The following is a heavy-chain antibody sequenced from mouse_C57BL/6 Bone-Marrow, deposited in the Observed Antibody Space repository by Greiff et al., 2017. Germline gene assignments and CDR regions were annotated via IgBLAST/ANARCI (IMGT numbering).Heavy chain of an antibody. CDR2: ISSGGSYT. J-gene: IGHJ2*01. CDR1: GFTFSSYG. CDR3: ARHGTTVVATDY. V-gene: IGHV5-6*01. D-gene: IGHD1-1*01. Sequence: EVKVVESGGDLVKPGGSLKLSCAASGFTFSSYGMSWVRQTPDKRLEWVATISSGGSYTYYPDSVKGRFTISRDNAKNTLYLQMSSLKSKDTAMYYCARHGTTVVATDYWGQGTTLTVSS.